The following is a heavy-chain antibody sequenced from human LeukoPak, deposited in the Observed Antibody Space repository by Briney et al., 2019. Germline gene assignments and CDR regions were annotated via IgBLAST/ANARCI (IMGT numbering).Heavy chain of an antibody. D-gene: IGHD3-10*01. V-gene: IGHV1-69*13. Sequence: SVKVSCKASGGTFSSYAISWVRQAPGQGLEWMGGIIPIFGTANYAQKFQGRVTITADESTSTAYMELSSLRSEDTAVYYRARGGRAITMVRGVDMDVWGKGTTVTISS. J-gene: IGHJ6*03. CDR3: ARGGRAITMVRGVDMDV. CDR1: GGTFSSYA. CDR2: IIPIFGTA.